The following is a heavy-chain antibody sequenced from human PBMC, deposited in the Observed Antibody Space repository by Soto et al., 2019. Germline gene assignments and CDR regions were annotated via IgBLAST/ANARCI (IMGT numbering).Heavy chain of an antibody. CDR2: ISAYNDNT. CDR3: ARDYCSSTSCYNPDY. D-gene: IGHD2-2*02. J-gene: IGHJ4*02. V-gene: IGHV1-18*01. Sequence: TGQGLEWMGWISAYNDNTNYAQKLQGRVAMTADTSQSPAYMELRSLTSDDTAVYYCARDYCSSTSCYNPDYWGQGTLVTVSS.